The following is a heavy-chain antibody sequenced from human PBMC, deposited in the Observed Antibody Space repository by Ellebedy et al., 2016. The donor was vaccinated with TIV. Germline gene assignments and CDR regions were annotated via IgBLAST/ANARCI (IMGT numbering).Heavy chain of an antibody. CDR2: IYYSGST. V-gene: IGHV4-39*07. D-gene: IGHD2-21*02. CDR1: GGSISSSSYY. Sequence: SETLSLXXTVSGGSISSSSYYWGWIRQPPGKGLEWIGSIYYSGSTYHNPSLKSRVTISVGTSKYQFSLKLSSVTAADTAVYYCARADCGGDCSPDYWGQGTLVTVSS. J-gene: IGHJ4*02. CDR3: ARADCGGDCSPDY.